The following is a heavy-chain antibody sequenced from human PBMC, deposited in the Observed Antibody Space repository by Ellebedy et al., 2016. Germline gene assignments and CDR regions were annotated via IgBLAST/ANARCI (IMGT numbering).Heavy chain of an antibody. V-gene: IGHV1-69*04. CDR3: ARNQTRHCSDGLCRPSSVSSGMDV. D-gene: IGHD6-19*01. Sequence: SVKVSXXASGDTFSDYAINWVRQAPGQGLEWMGRIIPVVDIRHITQRFQDRLTLSADTVTTTVYMELSSLTSDDTAVYYCARNQTRHCSDGLCRPSSVSSGMDVWGQGTTVIVSS. J-gene: IGHJ6*02. CDR1: GDTFSDYA. CDR2: IIPVVDIR.